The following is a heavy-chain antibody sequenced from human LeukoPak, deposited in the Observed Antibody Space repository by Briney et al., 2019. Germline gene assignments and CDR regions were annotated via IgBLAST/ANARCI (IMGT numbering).Heavy chain of an antibody. CDR2: IYYSGST. Sequence: SETLSLTCTVSGGSISSYYWSWIRQPPGKGLEWIGSIYYSGSTYYNPSLKSRVTISVDTSKNQFSLKLSSVTAADTAVYYCARPYGSGSYRVTNWFDPWGQGTLVTVSS. CDR1: GGSISSYY. D-gene: IGHD3-10*01. J-gene: IGHJ5*02. V-gene: IGHV4-59*12. CDR3: ARPYGSGSYRVTNWFDP.